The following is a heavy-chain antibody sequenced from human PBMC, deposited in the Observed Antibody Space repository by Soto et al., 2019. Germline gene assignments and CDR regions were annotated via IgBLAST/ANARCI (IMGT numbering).Heavy chain of an antibody. D-gene: IGHD2-21*02. CDR1: GNTFTNYY. V-gene: IGHV1-46*01. Sequence: QVQLMQSGAEVKKPGASVKVSCKASGNTFTNYYIHWVRQAPGQGLEWMGTINPSGGHTTYAQKFRGRVTMTRDTSTSTLYMELTSLRSEDTAVYYCARGGHVVVVTAAFDYWGQGTLATVSS. J-gene: IGHJ4*02. CDR2: INPSGGHT. CDR3: ARGGHVVVVTAAFDY.